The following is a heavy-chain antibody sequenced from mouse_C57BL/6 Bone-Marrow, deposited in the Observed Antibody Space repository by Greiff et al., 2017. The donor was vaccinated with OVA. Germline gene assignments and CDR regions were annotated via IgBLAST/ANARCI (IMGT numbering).Heavy chain of an antibody. V-gene: IGHV1-69*01. D-gene: IGHD3-3*01. CDR2: IDSSDSYT. CDR1: GYTFTRYW. CDR3: AREGTRGGYFDY. Sequence: QVQLQQPGAELVMPGASVKLSCKASGYTFTRYWMHWVKQRPGQGLEWIGEIDSSDSYTNYNQKFKGKSTLTVDKSSSTAYMQLSSLTSEDSAVYYGAREGTRGGYFDYWGQGTTLTVSS. J-gene: IGHJ2*01.